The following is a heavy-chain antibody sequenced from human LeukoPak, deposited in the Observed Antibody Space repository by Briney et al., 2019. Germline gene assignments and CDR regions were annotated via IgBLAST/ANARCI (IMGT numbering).Heavy chain of an antibody. J-gene: IGHJ3*02. CDR3: ARAGGVSPYDTSAYPAAFDI. D-gene: IGHD3-22*01. Sequence: PSETLSLTCTVSGGSVSSGSYYGSWIRQPPGKGLEWIGYIYNSGSTNHNPSLKSRVTISVDTSKNQFSLKLTSVTAADTAVYYCARAGGVSPYDTSAYPAAFDIWGQGTMVTVSS. CDR1: GGSVSSGSYY. V-gene: IGHV4-61*01. CDR2: IYNSGST.